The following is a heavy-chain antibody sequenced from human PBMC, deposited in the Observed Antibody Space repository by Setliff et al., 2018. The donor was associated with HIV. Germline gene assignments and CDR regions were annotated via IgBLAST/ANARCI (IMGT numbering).Heavy chain of an antibody. CDR2: INPNSGGT. J-gene: IGHJ5*02. V-gene: IGHV1-2*02. CDR1: GYTFTNYD. Sequence: ASVKVSCKPSGYTFTNYDINWVRQATGQGLEWMGWINPNSGGTNYARKFQGRVTMTRDTSISTAYMELNSLRSDDTAVYYCATAGGRSWFDPWGPGTLVTVSS. D-gene: IGHD3-16*01. CDR3: ATAGGRSWFDP.